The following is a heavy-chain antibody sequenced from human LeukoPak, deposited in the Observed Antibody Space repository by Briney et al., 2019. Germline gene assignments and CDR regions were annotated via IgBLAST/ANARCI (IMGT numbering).Heavy chain of an antibody. Sequence: SETLSLTCTVSGGSISSYYWSWIRQPAGKGLEWIGRIYTSGSTNYNPSLKSRVTMSVDTSKNQFSPKLSSVTAADTAVYYCAGGGIAVAGNRKYFQHWGQGTLVTVSS. CDR3: AGGGIAVAGNRKYFQH. V-gene: IGHV4-4*07. CDR2: IYTSGST. J-gene: IGHJ1*01. CDR1: GGSISSYY. D-gene: IGHD6-19*01.